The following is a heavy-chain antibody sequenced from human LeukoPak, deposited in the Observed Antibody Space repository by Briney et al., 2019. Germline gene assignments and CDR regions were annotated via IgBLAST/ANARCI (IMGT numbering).Heavy chain of an antibody. J-gene: IGHJ4*02. CDR1: GGSFSGYY. Sequence: SETLSLTCAVYGGSFSGYYWSWIRQPPGKGLEWIGEINHSGSTNYNPSLKSRVTISVDTSKNQFSLKLSSVTAADTAVCYCARVTRFNQFGELWFDYWGQGTLLTVSS. CDR2: INHSGST. CDR3: ARVTRFNQFGELWFDY. D-gene: IGHD3-10*01. V-gene: IGHV4-34*01.